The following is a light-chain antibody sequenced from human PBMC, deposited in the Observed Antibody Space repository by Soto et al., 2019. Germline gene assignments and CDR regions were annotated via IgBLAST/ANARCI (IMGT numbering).Light chain of an antibody. Sequence: EIVLTQSPATLSLSPGESATLSCRASQSVSSYLAWYQQKPGQAPRLLIYDASNRATGIPARFSGSGSGTDFTLTISSRQPEDFAVYYCQQRSNWPRTFGGGTKVEIK. V-gene: IGKV3-11*01. CDR3: QQRSNWPRT. CDR2: DAS. J-gene: IGKJ4*01. CDR1: QSVSSY.